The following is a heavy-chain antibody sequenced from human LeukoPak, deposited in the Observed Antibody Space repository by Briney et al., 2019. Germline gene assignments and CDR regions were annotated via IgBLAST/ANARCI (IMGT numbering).Heavy chain of an antibody. CDR3: ARGPWLADY. CDR2: IDSSSSTI. D-gene: IGHD6-19*01. J-gene: IGHJ4*02. CDR1: RFTFSSYS. V-gene: IGHV3-48*02. Sequence: GGSLRLSCAASRFTFSSYSMNWVRQAPGKGLEWLSYIDSSSSTIYYADSVKGRFTISRDNAKNPLYLQMNSLRDEDTAVYYCARGPWLADYWGQGTLVTVSS.